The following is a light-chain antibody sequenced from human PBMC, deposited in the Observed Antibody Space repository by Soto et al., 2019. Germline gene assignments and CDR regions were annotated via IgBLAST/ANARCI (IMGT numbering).Light chain of an antibody. CDR2: EVS. Sequence: QSVLTQPASVSGSPGQSIAISCTGTTSDVGGYNYVSWYQQHPGKVPKLLIHEVSNRPSGVSNRFSGSKSGNTASLTISGLQAEDVADYYCLSRTSTISYVFGTGTKVTVL. J-gene: IGLJ1*01. V-gene: IGLV2-14*01. CDR1: TSDVGGYNY. CDR3: LSRTSTISYV.